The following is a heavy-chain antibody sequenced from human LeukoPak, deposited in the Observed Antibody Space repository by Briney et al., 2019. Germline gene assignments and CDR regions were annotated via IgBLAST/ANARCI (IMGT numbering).Heavy chain of an antibody. CDR1: GGSISGDY. J-gene: IGHJ6*02. CDR2: IYYTGST. D-gene: IGHD5-12*01. CDR3: ARPSRYSGLDV. V-gene: IGHV4-59*08. Sequence: SETLSLTCTVSGGSISGDYWSRIRQTPGKRLEWIGYIYYTGSTNYNPSLKSRVTISVDTPKNQFYLKVTSVTAADTAVYYCARPSRYSGLDVWGQGTTVTVSS.